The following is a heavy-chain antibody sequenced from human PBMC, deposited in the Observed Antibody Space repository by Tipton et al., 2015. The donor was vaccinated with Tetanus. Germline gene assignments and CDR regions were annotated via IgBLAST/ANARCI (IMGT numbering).Heavy chain of an antibody. Sequence: QLVQSGAEVKKPGASVKVSCKTSGYTFSNYGVSWVRQAPGRGLEWMGWFSAYNGDTNTAQNLQGRVTMTTDTSTSTASMEVRSLTYDDTAVYYCGRASGYHYGSGSYYSGEDYWGQGTLVPVSS. D-gene: IGHD3-10*01. CDR1: GYTFSNYG. V-gene: IGHV1-18*01. CDR2: FSAYNGDT. CDR3: GRASGYHYGSGSYYSGEDY. J-gene: IGHJ4*02.